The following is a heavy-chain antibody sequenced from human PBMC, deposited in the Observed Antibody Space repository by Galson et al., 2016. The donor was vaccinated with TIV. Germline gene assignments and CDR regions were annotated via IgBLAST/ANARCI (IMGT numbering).Heavy chain of an antibody. CDR2: INADSGGT. J-gene: IGHJ4*02. V-gene: IGHV1-2*02. CDR3: ARVNWARAFDY. D-gene: IGHD7-27*01. Sequence: SVKVSCKASGYIFTNYYIHWVRQAPGQGLEWMGWINADSGGTIYAQKFQGRVAMTRDTSINTAYLELSGMKSDDPAGYYCARVNWARAFDYWGQGALGTVSS. CDR1: GYIFTNYY.